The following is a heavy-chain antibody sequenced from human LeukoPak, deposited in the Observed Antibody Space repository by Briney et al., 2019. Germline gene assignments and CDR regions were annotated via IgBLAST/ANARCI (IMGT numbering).Heavy chain of an antibody. J-gene: IGHJ4*02. CDR2: IYYSGST. D-gene: IGHD2-2*01. CDR1: GGSISSYY. Sequence: SETLSLTCTVSGGSISSYYWSWIRQPPGKGLEWIGYIYYSGSTNYNPSLKSRVTISVDTSKNQFSLKLSSVTAADTAVYYCARVPFSPYCSSTSCYVPYYFDYWGQGTLVTVSS. CDR3: ARVPFSPYCSSTSCYVPYYFDY. V-gene: IGHV4-59*01.